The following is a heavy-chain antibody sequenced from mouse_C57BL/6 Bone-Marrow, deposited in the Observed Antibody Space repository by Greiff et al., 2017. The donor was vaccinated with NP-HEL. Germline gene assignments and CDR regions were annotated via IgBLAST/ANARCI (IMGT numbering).Heavy chain of an antibody. CDR2: INYDGSST. CDR3: AREYYGSSYLPWYFDV. CDR1: GFTFSDYY. V-gene: IGHV5-16*01. J-gene: IGHJ1*03. Sequence: EVHLVESEGGLVQPGSSMKLSCTASGFTFSDYYMAWVRQVPEKGLEWVANINYDGSSTYYLDSLKSRFIISRDNAKNILYLQMSSLKSEDTATYYCAREYYGSSYLPWYFDVWGTGTTVTVSS. D-gene: IGHD1-1*01.